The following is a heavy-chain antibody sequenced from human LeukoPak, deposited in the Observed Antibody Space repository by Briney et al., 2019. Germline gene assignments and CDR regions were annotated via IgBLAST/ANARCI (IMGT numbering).Heavy chain of an antibody. Sequence: GRSLRLSCAASGFTFSSYAMHWVRQAPGKGLERVAVISYDGSNKYYADSVKGRFTISRDNSKNTLYLQMNSLRAEDTAVYYCARESGLKDWGQGTLVTVSS. J-gene: IGHJ4*02. V-gene: IGHV3-30-3*01. D-gene: IGHD3-10*01. CDR3: ARESGLKD. CDR1: GFTFSSYA. CDR2: ISYDGSNK.